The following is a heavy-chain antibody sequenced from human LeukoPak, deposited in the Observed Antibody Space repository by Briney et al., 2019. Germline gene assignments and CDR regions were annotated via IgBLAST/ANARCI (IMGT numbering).Heavy chain of an antibody. CDR3: AGPLLLWFGELSDGMDV. D-gene: IGHD3-10*01. CDR1: GYTLTGNY. CDR2: INPNSGAT. V-gene: IGHV1-2*06. Sequence: SVKIPCKASGYTLTGNYMHWVRQAPGQGLEWIRQINPNSGATNYAQKFQGRVTMTRDTSISTAYMELSRLRSDDTAVYCCAGPLLLWFGELSDGMDVWGQGTTVTVSS. J-gene: IGHJ6*02.